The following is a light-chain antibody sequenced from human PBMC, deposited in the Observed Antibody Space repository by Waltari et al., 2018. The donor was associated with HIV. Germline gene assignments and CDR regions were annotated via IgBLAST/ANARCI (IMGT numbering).Light chain of an antibody. V-gene: IGKV4-1*01. CDR2: WAS. Sequence: DIVMTQSPDSLAVSLGERATINCKSSQSVLYSSKSQDYLAWYQQKPGPSPKLLIYWASTRESGVPDRFSGSGSGTDFTLTISSLQAEDVAVYYCQQYYVTPLTFGGGTKVEIK. CDR3: QQYYVTPLT. CDR1: QSVLYSSKSQDY. J-gene: IGKJ4*01.